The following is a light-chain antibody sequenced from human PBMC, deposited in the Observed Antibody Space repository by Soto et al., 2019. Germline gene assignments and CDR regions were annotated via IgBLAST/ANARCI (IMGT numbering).Light chain of an antibody. Sequence: EIVMTQSPTTLSVSPWERATLSFVAGHIVSRHLAWYQQKPGQAPRLLIYGASPRATGIPARFSGSGSGTEFTLTISSLQSEDFAVYYCQQYNNWPPWTFGQGTKVDIK. J-gene: IGKJ1*01. CDR1: HIVSRH. V-gene: IGKV3-15*01. CDR3: QQYNNWPPWT. CDR2: GAS.